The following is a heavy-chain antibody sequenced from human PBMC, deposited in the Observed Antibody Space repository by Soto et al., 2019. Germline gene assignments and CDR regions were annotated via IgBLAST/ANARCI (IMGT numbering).Heavy chain of an antibody. V-gene: IGHV3-7*03. CDR1: GFTFSRYW. CDR3: ARIVSGRDYGDSIDC. J-gene: IGHJ4*02. Sequence: GGSLRLSCAASGFTFSRYWLTWVRQAPGKGLEWVANIKEDGSEIYYVGSVKGRFTTSRDNAKNSLYLQMNSLRAEDTAVYYCARIVSGRDYGDSIDCWGRGTLVTVSS. CDR2: IKEDGSEI. D-gene: IGHD4-17*01.